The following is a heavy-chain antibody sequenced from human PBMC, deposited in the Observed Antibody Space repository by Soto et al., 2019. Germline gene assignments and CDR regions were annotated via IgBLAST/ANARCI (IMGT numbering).Heavy chain of an antibody. CDR1: GFTFSSYA. J-gene: IGHJ4*02. CDR2: ISYDGSNK. CDR3: ARAESYYYDSSGYQIFDY. V-gene: IGHV3-30-3*01. Sequence: PGGSLRLSCAASGFTFSSYAMHWVRQAPGKGLEWVAVISYDGSNKYYADSVKGRFTISRDNSKNTLYLQMNSLRAEDTAVYYCARAESYYYDSSGYQIFDYWGQGTLVTVSS. D-gene: IGHD3-22*01.